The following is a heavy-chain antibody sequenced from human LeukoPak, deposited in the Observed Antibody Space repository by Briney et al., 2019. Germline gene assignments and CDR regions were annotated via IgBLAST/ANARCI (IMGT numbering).Heavy chain of an antibody. CDR3: ARGSSGYYCDHFQS. CDR1: GFTFSNHW. Sequence: GGSLRLSCAASGFTFSNHWMTWIRQAPGKGLEWVAIIKQDGIEKYYVDSVEGRFTVSRDNTKNSLFLQMHSLRVDDTAVYYCARGSSGYYCDHFQSWGQGSLVTVSS. CDR2: IKQDGIEK. J-gene: IGHJ1*01. D-gene: IGHD3-22*01. V-gene: IGHV3-7*01.